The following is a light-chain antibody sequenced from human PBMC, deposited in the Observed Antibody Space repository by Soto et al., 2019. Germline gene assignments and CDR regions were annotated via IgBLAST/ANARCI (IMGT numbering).Light chain of an antibody. Sequence: EIVLTQSPGTVSLSPGERATLSCRASQSVGNNYLAWYQKKRGQAPRLLISGASRRATGVLDRFSGSGTGTDFSLTISRLEPEDSAVYYCQQYASSPLTFGQGPKLEIK. V-gene: IGKV3-20*01. CDR1: QSVGNNY. J-gene: IGKJ2*01. CDR3: QQYASSPLT. CDR2: GAS.